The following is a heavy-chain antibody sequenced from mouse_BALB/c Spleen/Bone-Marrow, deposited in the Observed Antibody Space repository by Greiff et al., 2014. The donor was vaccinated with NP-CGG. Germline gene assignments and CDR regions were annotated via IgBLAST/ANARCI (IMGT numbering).Heavy chain of an antibody. CDR3: ARYATATYWFAY. CDR2: INPSNGRT. D-gene: IGHD1-2*01. CDR1: GYTFTSYW. Sequence: QVQLQQPGAELVKPGASVKLSCKASGYTFTSYWMHWVKQRPGQGLEWIGEINPSNGRTNYNEKFKSKATLTVDKSSSTAYMQLSSLTSEDSAVYYCARYATATYWFAYSGQGTLVTVSA. V-gene: IGHV1S81*02. J-gene: IGHJ3*01.